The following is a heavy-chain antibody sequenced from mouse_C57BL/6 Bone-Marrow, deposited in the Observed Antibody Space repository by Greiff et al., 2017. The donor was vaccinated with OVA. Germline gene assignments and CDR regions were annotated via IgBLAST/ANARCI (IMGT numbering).Heavy chain of an antibody. V-gene: IGHV1-4*01. Sequence: QVQLQQSGAELARPGASVKMSCKASGYTFTSYTMHWVKQRPGKGLEWIGYINPSSGYTKYNQKFKDKATLTADKSSSTAYMQLSSLTSEYSAVDYCARYDCDGGAWFAYWGQGALVTVSA. CDR1: GYTFTSYT. CDR2: INPSSGYT. D-gene: IGHD2-4*01. CDR3: ARYDCDGGAWFAY. J-gene: IGHJ3*01.